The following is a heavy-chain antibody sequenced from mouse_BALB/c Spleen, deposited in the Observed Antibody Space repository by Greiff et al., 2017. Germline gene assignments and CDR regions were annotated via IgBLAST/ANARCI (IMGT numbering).Heavy chain of an antibody. Sequence: EVKLMESGGGLVKPGGSLKLSCAASGFTFSDYYMYWVRQTPEKRLEWVATISDGGSYTYYPDSVKGRFTISRDNAKNNLYLQMSSLKSEDTAMYYCARGHYDYETAWFAYWGQGTLVTVSA. CDR3: ARGHYDYETAWFAY. D-gene: IGHD2-4*01. V-gene: IGHV5-4*02. CDR1: GFTFSDYY. CDR2: ISDGGSYT. J-gene: IGHJ3*01.